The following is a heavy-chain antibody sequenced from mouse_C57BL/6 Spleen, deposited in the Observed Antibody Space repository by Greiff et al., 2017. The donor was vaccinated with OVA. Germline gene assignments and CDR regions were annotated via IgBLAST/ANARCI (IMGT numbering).Heavy chain of an antibody. CDR2: INPNYGTT. J-gene: IGHJ2*01. D-gene: IGHD2-4*01. Sequence: LVKPGASVKISCKASGYSFTDYNMNWVKQSNGKSLEWIGVINPNYGTTSYNQKFKGKATLTVDQSSSTAYMQLNSLTSEDSAVYYGARGEIGLRRVGFDYWGQGTTLTVSS. CDR3: ARGEIGLRRVGFDY. CDR1: GYSFTDYN. V-gene: IGHV1-39*01.